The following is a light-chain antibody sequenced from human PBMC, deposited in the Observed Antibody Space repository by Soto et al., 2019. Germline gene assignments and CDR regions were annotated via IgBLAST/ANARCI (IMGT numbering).Light chain of an antibody. CDR1: QSISSY. V-gene: IGKV1-5*01. J-gene: IGKJ4*01. CDR2: DAS. CDR3: QQYNSYPLT. Sequence: DIQMTQSPSTLSPSVVDRVTITCRASQSISSYLAWYQQKPGKAPNLLIHDASTLQSGVPSRFSGSGSGTEFTLTISSLQPDDFATYYCQQYNSYPLTFGGGTKVDI.